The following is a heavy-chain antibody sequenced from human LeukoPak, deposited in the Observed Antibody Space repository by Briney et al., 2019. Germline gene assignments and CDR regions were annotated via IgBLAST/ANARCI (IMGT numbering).Heavy chain of an antibody. CDR1: GGSLSSYY. J-gene: IGHJ3*02. V-gene: IGHV4-59*08. D-gene: IGHD5-18*01. Sequence: SETLSLTSTVSGGSLSSYYWSWIRQPPQKGLEWVGYIYYSGITNCNPSLKSRVTMSLDTSKNQFSLKLSSVTAADTAVYYCARQDTAMVHDAFDIWGQGTMVTVSS. CDR2: IYYSGIT. CDR3: ARQDTAMVHDAFDI.